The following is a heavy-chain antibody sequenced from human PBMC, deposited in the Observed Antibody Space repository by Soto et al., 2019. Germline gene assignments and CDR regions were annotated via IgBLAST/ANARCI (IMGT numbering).Heavy chain of an antibody. Sequence: EVQLLESGGGLVQPGGSLRLSCAASGFTFSSYAMSWVRQAPGKGLEWVSAISGSGGSTYYADSVKGRFTISRDNSKNTLYLQMNSLRAEDTAVYYGAKGPHYYGSGSQYGMDVWGQGTTVTVSS. CDR3: AKGPHYYGSGSQYGMDV. D-gene: IGHD3-10*01. J-gene: IGHJ6*02. CDR2: ISGSGGST. CDR1: GFTFSSYA. V-gene: IGHV3-23*01.